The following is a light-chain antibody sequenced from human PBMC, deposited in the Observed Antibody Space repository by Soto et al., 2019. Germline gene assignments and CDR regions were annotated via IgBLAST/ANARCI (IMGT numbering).Light chain of an antibody. V-gene: IGKV1-27*01. CDR1: QAINNH. CDR3: QESNSAPFT. J-gene: IGKJ3*01. CDR2: AAS. Sequence: DIQMTQSPSSLSASVGDRVTITCRASQAINNHLAWFQQRPGKVPKLLTYAASTLQSGVPSRFSGSGSGTDFTLTISSLPPEDVATYYCQESNSAPFTFGPGTKVEIK.